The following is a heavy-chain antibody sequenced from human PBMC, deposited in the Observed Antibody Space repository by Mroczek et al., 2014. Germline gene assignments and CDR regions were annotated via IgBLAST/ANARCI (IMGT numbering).Heavy chain of an antibody. J-gene: IGHJ4*02. CDR1: GGSFSGYY. CDR2: INHSGST. Sequence: QVQLQQSGAGLLKPSETLSLTCAVYGGSFSGYYWSWIRQPPGKGLEWIGEINHSGSTNYNPSLKSRVTISVDTSKNQFSLKLSSVTAADTAVYYCARGRQLWLSWEMRVDYWGQGTLVTVSS. V-gene: IGHV4-34*01. CDR3: ARGRQLWLSWEMRVDY. D-gene: IGHD5-18*01.